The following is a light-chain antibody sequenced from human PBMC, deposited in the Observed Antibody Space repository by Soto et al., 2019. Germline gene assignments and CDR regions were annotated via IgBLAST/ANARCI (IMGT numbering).Light chain of an antibody. V-gene: IGLV2-8*01. J-gene: IGLJ7*01. Sequence: QSALTQPPSASGSPGQSVTISCTGTSSDVGGYEYVSWYQQHPGKAPKLIIYEVDKPPSGVPDRFSGSKSGNTASLTVSGLQTEDEAEYYCSSYAGYNYAVFGGGTKLTVL. CDR3: SSYAGYNYAV. CDR1: SSDVGGYEY. CDR2: EVD.